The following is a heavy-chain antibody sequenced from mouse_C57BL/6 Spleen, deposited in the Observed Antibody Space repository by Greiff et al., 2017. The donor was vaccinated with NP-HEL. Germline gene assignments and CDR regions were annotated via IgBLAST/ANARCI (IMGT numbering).Heavy chain of an antibody. CDR3: AILYYYGSFDY. CDR2: INPGSGGT. CDR1: GYAFTNYL. V-gene: IGHV1-54*01. J-gene: IGHJ2*01. D-gene: IGHD1-1*01. Sequence: VKLQESGAELVRPGTSVKVSCKASGYAFTNYLIEWVKQRPGQGLEWIGVINPGSGGTNYNEKFKGKATLTADKSSSTAYMQLSSLTSEDSAVYFCAILYYYGSFDYWGQGTTLTVSS.